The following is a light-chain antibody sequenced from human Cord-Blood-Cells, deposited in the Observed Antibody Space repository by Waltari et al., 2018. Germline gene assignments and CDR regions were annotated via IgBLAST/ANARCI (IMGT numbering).Light chain of an antibody. CDR1: KLWDKY. CDR3: QAWDSSTVV. CDR2: QDS. J-gene: IGLJ2*01. Sequence: SYELTQPPSVSVSPGQTASLTCPGDKLWDKYACWYQQKPGQSPVLVIYQDSKRPSGIPERFSGSNSGNTATLTISGTQAMDEADYYCQAWDSSTVVFGGGTKLTVL. V-gene: IGLV3-1*01.